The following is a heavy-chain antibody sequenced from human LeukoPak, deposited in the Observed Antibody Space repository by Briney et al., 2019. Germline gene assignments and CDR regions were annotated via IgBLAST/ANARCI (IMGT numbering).Heavy chain of an antibody. CDR3: AKCTTRNTQYPIDY. CDR2: ISGSGGST. CDR1: GFSFTNYA. Sequence: GGSLRLSCAASGFSFTNYAMGWVRQAPGKGLEWISAISGSGGSTYYADSVKGRFTISRDNSKNTLYLQMNSLRAEDTAVYYCAKCTTRNTQYPIDYWGQGTLVTVSS. D-gene: IGHD4-17*01. J-gene: IGHJ4*02. V-gene: IGHV3-23*01.